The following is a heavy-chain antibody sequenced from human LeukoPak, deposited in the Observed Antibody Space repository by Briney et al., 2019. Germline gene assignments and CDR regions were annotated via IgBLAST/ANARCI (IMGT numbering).Heavy chain of an antibody. Sequence: GGSLRLSCAASRFTFSKYGMSWVRQAPGKGLEWVSAVTGTGGSTYYADSGKGRLTISRDNSKNTLYLQMNSLRGEDTAIYYCAKNGYSSGWYPENWGQGTLVTVSS. V-gene: IGHV3-23*01. CDR1: RFTFSKYG. CDR3: AKNGYSSGWYPEN. J-gene: IGHJ4*02. CDR2: VTGTGGST. D-gene: IGHD6-19*01.